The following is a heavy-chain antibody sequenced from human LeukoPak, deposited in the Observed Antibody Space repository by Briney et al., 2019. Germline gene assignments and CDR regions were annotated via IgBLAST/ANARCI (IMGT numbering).Heavy chain of an antibody. CDR1: GGSFSGYY. CDR3: ARYSSSSADDAFDI. CDR2: INHSGST. D-gene: IGHD6-6*01. V-gene: IGHV4-34*01. J-gene: IGHJ3*02. Sequence: SETLSLTCAVYGGSFSGYYWSWIRQPPGKGPEWIGEINHSGSTNYNPSLKSRVTISVDTSKNQFSLKLSSVTAADTAVYYCARYSSSSADDAFDIWGQGTMVTVSS.